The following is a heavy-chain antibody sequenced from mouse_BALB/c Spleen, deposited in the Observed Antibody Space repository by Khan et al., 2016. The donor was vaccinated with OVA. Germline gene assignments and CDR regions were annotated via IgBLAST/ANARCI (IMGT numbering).Heavy chain of an antibody. CDR1: GYTFTSYV. CDR3: ARRLIYYGYDAGFAY. V-gene: IGHV1S136*01. Sequence: VQLQQSGPELVKPGASVKMSCKASGYTFTSYVLHWVKQKPGQGLEWIGYINPYNDGTKYNEKFKGKATLTSDKSSSTAYMEFSGLTSEDSAVYYCARRLIYYGYDAGFAYWGQGTLVTVSA. J-gene: IGHJ3*01. CDR2: INPYNDGT. D-gene: IGHD2-2*01.